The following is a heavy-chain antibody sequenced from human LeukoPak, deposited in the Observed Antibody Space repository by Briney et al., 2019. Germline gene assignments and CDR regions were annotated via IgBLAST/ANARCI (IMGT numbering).Heavy chain of an antibody. V-gene: IGHV3-30*02. CDR2: IRYDGSNK. CDR3: ARRVTVFRVVIIRYYDS. J-gene: IGHJ4*02. Sequence: HPGRSLRLSCAASGFTFSSYGMHWVRQAPGKGLEWVAFIRYDGSNKYYADSVKGRFTISRDNSKNTLYLQMNSLRAEDTAVYYCARRVTVFRVVIIRYYDSWGQGTLVTVSS. CDR1: GFTFSSYG. D-gene: IGHD3-3*01.